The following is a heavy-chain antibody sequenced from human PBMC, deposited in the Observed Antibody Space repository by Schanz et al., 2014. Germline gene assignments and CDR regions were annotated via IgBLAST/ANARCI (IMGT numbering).Heavy chain of an antibody. D-gene: IGHD3-10*01. CDR2: IYASGAT. CDR3: ARDGNYYGSRNYYKTPYYFDY. V-gene: IGHV3-NL1*01. J-gene: IGHJ4*02. CDR1: GFTFSSYG. Sequence: QVQLVESGGGVVQPGGSLRLSCAASGFTFSSYGMHWVRQAPGKGLEWVSTIYASGATYYADSVKRRFTISRDISKNTLHLQVTSLRAEDTAIYYCARDGNYYGSRNYYKTPYYFDYWGQGTLVTVSS.